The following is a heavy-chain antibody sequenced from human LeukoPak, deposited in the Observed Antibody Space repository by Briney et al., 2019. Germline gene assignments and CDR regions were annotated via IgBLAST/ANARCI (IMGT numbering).Heavy chain of an antibody. D-gene: IGHD3-22*01. Sequence: GGSLRLSCAASGFTFSSYWMHWVRHAPGKGLVWVSRINSDGSSTSYADSVKGRFTISRDNSKNTLYLQMNSLRAEDTAVYYCARVNSSGTKGYYGMDVWGQGTTVTVSS. CDR1: GFTFSSYW. CDR3: ARVNSSGTKGYYGMDV. CDR2: INSDGSST. J-gene: IGHJ6*02. V-gene: IGHV3-74*01.